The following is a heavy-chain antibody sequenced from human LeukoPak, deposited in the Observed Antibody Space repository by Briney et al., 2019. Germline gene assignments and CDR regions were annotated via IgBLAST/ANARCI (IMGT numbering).Heavy chain of an antibody. D-gene: IGHD5-12*01. Sequence: GGSLRLSCAASGFTFSNALMTWVRQAPGKGLEWVGRIKNKPDGGTTDYAAPVKGRFTISRDDSINTLYLQMNSLKTEDTAFYYCTTVGVATSGFFGPWGQGTLVTVSS. V-gene: IGHV3-15*05. CDR2: IKNKPDGGTT. J-gene: IGHJ5*02. CDR1: GFTFSNAL. CDR3: TTVGVATSGFFGP.